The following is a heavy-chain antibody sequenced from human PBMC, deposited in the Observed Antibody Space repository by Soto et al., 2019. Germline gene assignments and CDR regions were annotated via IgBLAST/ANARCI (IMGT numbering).Heavy chain of an antibody. D-gene: IGHD5-12*01. Sequence: GGSLRLSCAASGFTFSSYDMHWVRQAPGKGLEWVAVISYDGSNKYYADSVKGRFTISRDNSKNTLYLQMNSLRAEDTAVYYCARDVRMVAIYYYYGMDVWGQGTTVTVSS. J-gene: IGHJ6*02. CDR3: ARDVRMVAIYYYYGMDV. CDR2: ISYDGSNK. CDR1: GFTFSSYD. V-gene: IGHV3-30-3*01.